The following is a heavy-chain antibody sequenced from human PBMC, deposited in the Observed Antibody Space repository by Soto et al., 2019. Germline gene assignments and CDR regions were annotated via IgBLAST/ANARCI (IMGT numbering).Heavy chain of an antibody. CDR1: GGSFSGYY. CDR3: ARGGVVPAADSINWFDP. J-gene: IGHJ5*02. CDR2: INHSGST. D-gene: IGHD2-2*01. V-gene: IGHV4-34*01. Sequence: SETLSLTCAVYGGSFSGYYWSWIRQPPGKGLEWIGEINHSGSTNYNPSLKSRVTISVDTSKNQFSLKLSSVTAADTAVYYCARGGVVPAADSINWFDPWGQGTLVTVSS.